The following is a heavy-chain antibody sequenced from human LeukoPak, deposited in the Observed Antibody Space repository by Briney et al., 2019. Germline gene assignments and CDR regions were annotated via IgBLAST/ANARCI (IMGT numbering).Heavy chain of an antibody. Sequence: GGSLRLSCAASGFTVSTNYMNWVRQAPGKGLEWVSVLYSDGSTYYTDSVKGRFTISRDNSKNTLSLQMNSLRAEDTAVYYCARDWATGFSDALDIWGQGTMVIVSS. CDR3: ARDWATGFSDALDI. CDR1: GFTVSTNY. J-gene: IGHJ3*02. V-gene: IGHV3-66*01. CDR2: LYSDGST. D-gene: IGHD2/OR15-2a*01.